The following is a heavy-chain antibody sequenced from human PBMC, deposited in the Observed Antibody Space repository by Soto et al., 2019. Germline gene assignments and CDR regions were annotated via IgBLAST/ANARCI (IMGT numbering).Heavy chain of an antibody. CDR2: VFYTGFT. J-gene: IGHJ4*02. D-gene: IGHD1-20*01. CDR1: DGYIRGSYYY. CDR3: ATSQKGYNWNYFDH. V-gene: IGHV4-39*01. Sequence: ASETLSLTSAVSDGYIRGSYYYWGWLSQSPGKGPEWIGSVFYTGFTSYNPSLESRVSVSVDTSKNQFSLKVSGVSAADTAVYYCATSQKGYNWNYFDHWGQGALVTVSS.